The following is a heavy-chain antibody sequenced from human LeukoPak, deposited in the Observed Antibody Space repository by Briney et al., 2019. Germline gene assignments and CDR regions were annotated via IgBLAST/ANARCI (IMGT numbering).Heavy chain of an antibody. D-gene: IGHD2-15*01. J-gene: IGHJ4*02. CDR3: PKALGCAGSGSQGGRYFDY. CDR1: GFTFNTYT. V-gene: IGHV3-23*01. Sequence: GGSLRLSCAASGFTFNTYTMSWVRQAPGMGLDWVSGIRGGGGTTYYADSVKGRFTISRDNSKNTLYPQMNSLRADDTAVYYCPKALGCAGSGSQGGRYFDYWGQGTLVTVSS. CDR2: IRGGGGTT.